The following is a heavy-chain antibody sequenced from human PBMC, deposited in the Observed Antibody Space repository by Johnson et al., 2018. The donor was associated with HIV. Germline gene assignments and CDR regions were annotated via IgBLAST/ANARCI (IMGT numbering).Heavy chain of an antibody. CDR1: GFIFSRSW. D-gene: IGHD4-17*01. V-gene: IGHV3-74*01. Sequence: EVQLVESGGGLVQPGGSLRLSCAASGFIFSRSWMHWVRQVPGKGLVWVSRSNSDGSSTNYADSVKGRFTISRDNAKNTLYLQMSSRRAEDTAVYYCARHYGWGDHWDAFDIWGQGTMVTVSS. J-gene: IGHJ3*02. CDR2: SNSDGSST. CDR3: ARHYGWGDHWDAFDI.